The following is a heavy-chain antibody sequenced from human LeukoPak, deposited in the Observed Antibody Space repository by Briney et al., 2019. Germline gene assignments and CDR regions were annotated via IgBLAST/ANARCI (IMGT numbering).Heavy chain of an antibody. Sequence: GGSLRLSCAASGFTFSSYGMHWVRQAPGKGLEWVAVIWYDGINKYYADSVKGRFTISRDNSKNMLYLQMNGLRAEDTAVYYCARGMVGATYFDYWGQGTLVTVSS. CDR1: GFTFSSYG. V-gene: IGHV3-33*01. CDR3: ARGMVGATYFDY. D-gene: IGHD1-26*01. CDR2: IWYDGINK. J-gene: IGHJ4*02.